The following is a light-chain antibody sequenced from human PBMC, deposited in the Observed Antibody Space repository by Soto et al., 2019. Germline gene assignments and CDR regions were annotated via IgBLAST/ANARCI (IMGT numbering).Light chain of an antibody. CDR3: QQRSSWRVT. CDR2: DAS. Sequence: EIVLTQSPGTLSLSPGERATLSCRASQSVSNNYLAWYQQKPGQAPRLVVYDASKRATGIPARFSGSGSGTDFTLTISSLEPEDFAVYYCQQRSSWRVTFGGGTKVDI. V-gene: IGKV3-11*01. J-gene: IGKJ4*01. CDR1: QSVSNNY.